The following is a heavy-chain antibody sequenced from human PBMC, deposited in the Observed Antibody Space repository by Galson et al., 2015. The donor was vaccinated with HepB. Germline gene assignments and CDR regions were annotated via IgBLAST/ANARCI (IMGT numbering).Heavy chain of an antibody. CDR1: GFTFSSYS. J-gene: IGHJ4*02. CDR3: ARDHEWELLMGLFDC. CDR2: ISKSSTTI. V-gene: IGHV3-48*01. Sequence: SLRLSCAASGFTFSSYSMNWVRQAPGKGLEWVSYISKSSTTIYYADSVKGRFTISRDNAKNSLYLQMNSLRAEGTALYFCARDHEWELLMGLFDCWGQGTLVTVSS. D-gene: IGHD1-26*01.